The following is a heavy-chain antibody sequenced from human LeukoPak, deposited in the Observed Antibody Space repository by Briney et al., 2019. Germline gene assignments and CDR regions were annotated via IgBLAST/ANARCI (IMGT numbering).Heavy chain of an antibody. J-gene: IGHJ4*02. Sequence: PGGSLRLSCAASGFIFSNYGVHWVRQAPGKGLEWVAVISYDGSNKYYADSVKGRFTISRDNSKNTLYLQMNSLRAEDTAVYYCARDSRLPFDYWGQGTLVTVSS. CDR1: GFIFSNYG. V-gene: IGHV3-30*19. CDR2: ISYDGSNK. D-gene: IGHD3-16*01. CDR3: ARDSRLPFDY.